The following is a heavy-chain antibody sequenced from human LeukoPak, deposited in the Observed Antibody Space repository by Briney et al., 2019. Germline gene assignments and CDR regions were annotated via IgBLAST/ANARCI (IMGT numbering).Heavy chain of an antibody. J-gene: IGHJ4*02. CDR3: ARKLSSSRTIGY. D-gene: IGHD6-13*01. V-gene: IGHV4-59*08. Sequence: SETLSLTCTVSGGSISTYYWNWIRQPPGKGLEWIGNIYYSGSTNYNPSLKSRVSISVDTSKNQFSLKLTSVTAADSAVYYCARKLSSSRTIGYWGQGILVTVSA. CDR2: IYYSGST. CDR1: GGSISTYY.